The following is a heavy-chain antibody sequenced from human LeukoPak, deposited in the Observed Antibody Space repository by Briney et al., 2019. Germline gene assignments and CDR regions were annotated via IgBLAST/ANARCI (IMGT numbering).Heavy chain of an antibody. CDR3: AKGGSGSYYGQKYYYYYYMDV. Sequence: PGGSLRLSCAASGFTFSSYAMHWVRQAPGKGLEWVAVISYDGSNKYYADSVKGRFTISRDNSKNTLYLQMNSLRAEDTAVYYCAKGGSGSYYGQKYYYYYYMDVWGKGTTVTVSS. J-gene: IGHJ6*03. V-gene: IGHV3-30*04. CDR2: ISYDGSNK. D-gene: IGHD1-26*01. CDR1: GFTFSSYA.